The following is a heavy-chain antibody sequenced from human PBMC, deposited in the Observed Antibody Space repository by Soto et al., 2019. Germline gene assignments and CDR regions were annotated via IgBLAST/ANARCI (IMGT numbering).Heavy chain of an antibody. J-gene: IGHJ4*02. V-gene: IGHV3-74*01. CDR1: GFTFSSYW. Sequence: EVQLVESGGGLVQPGGSLRLSCAASGFTFSSYWMHWVRQAPGKGLVWVSRINSDGSSTVYVDSVKGRFTISRDNATSTLYLQMNSLRAEDTAVYYCARSITGYSYADSWGQGTLVTVSS. D-gene: IGHD5-18*01. CDR3: ARSITGYSYADS. CDR2: INSDGSST.